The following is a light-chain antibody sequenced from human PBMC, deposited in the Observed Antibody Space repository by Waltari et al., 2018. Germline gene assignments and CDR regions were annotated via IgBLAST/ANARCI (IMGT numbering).Light chain of an antibody. V-gene: IGKV3-11*01. J-gene: IGKJ4*01. CDR3: QERSNWPGGS. CDR2: DAS. Sequence: EIVLIQSPGTLPLSPGESATLSCRASEGVSTYLAWYQQKPGQAPRLLIYDASNRAAGIPARFVASGSETDFTLTITRLEPEDFAVYYCQERSNWPGGSFGGGTKVEIK. CDR1: EGVSTY.